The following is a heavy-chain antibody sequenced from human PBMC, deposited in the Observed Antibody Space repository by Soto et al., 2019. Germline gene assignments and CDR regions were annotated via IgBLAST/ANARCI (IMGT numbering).Heavy chain of an antibody. V-gene: IGHV4-30-4*01. D-gene: IGHD6-6*01. Sequence: QGQLQESGPGVVRPSQTLSLTCTVSGASIRSGDHYWTWIRQPPGKGLEWIGYIYYSGSTFYNPSLNSRVTMSLEMSRSQFALNLRSVTAEDTAVYDCASSPPRDACDLGGQGTMVIVSS. CDR3: ASSPPRDACDL. J-gene: IGHJ3*01. CDR2: IYYSGST. CDR1: GASIRSGDHY.